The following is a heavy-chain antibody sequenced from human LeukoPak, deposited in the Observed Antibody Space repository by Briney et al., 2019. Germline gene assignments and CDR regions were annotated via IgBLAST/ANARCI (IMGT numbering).Heavy chain of an antibody. V-gene: IGHV3-30*02. Sequence: GGSLRLSRAASGFTLTSYGTHWVRQAPGKGLEWVAFIRYDGSNEYYADSVKGRFTISRDNAKNSLYLQMNSLRAEDTAVYYCARVISSAVDYWGQGTLVTVSS. CDR3: ARVISSAVDY. D-gene: IGHD3-10*01. J-gene: IGHJ4*02. CDR2: IRYDGSNE. CDR1: GFTLTSYG.